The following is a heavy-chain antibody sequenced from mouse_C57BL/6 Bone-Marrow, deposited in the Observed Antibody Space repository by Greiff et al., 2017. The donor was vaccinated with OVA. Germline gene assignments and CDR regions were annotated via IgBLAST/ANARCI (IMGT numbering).Heavy chain of an antibody. Sequence: VKLMESGAELVKPGASVKLSCKASGYTFTEYPIHWVKQRSGQGLEWIGWFYPGSGSITYNEKFTDKAPLTADKSSSTVYMELSRLTSEDSAVYVCARHEPHSNFDDWGQGTLVTVSA. D-gene: IGHD2-5*01. CDR1: GYTFTEYP. J-gene: IGHJ3*01. CDR3: ARHEPHSNFDD. V-gene: IGHV1-62-2*01. CDR2: FYPGSGSI.